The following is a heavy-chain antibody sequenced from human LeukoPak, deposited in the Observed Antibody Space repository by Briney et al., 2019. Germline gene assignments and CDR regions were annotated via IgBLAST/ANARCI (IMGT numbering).Heavy chain of an antibody. CDR3: ARDPDIVVVPAAISPYYGTDV. V-gene: IGHV1-69*13. CDR1: GGTFSSYA. Sequence: GASVKVSCKASGGTFSSYAISWVRQAPGQGLEWMGGIIPIFGTANYAQKFQGRVTITADESTSTAYMELSSLRSEDTAVYYCARDPDIVVVPAAISPYYGTDVWGQGTTVTVSS. J-gene: IGHJ6*02. CDR2: IIPIFGTA. D-gene: IGHD2-2*01.